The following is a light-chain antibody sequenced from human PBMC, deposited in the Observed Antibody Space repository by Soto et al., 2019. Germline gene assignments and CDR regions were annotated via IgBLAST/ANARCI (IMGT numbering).Light chain of an antibody. Sequence: VMTQFPGTPSLSPWERATVSCRASQSVGGSSLAWYQQRPGQAPRLLIYDTSKRATGIPDRFSGSGSGTDFTLTISSLQSEDFAVYYCQQYNDWPFTFGPGTKVDI. V-gene: IGKV3D-15*01. CDR2: DTS. CDR1: QSVGGS. J-gene: IGKJ3*01. CDR3: QQYNDWPFT.